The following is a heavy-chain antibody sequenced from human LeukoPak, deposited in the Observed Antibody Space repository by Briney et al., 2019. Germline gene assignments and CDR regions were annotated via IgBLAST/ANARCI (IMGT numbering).Heavy chain of an antibody. CDR3: AKQYSGGWYYFDY. J-gene: IGHJ4*02. CDR2: IGGST. D-gene: IGHD6-19*01. V-gene: IGHV3-23*01. CDR1: GFTFSSYA. Sequence: GGSLRLSCAATGFTFSSYAMTWVRQAPGKGLEWVSAIGGSTYYANSVKGRFTISRDNSENTLYLQMNSLRAEDTAVYYCAKQYSGGWYYFDYWGQGTLVTVSS.